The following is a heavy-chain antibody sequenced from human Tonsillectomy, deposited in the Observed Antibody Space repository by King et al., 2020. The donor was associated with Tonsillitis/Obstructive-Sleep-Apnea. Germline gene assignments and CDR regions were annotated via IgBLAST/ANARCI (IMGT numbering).Heavy chain of an antibody. Sequence: VQLQESGPGLVKPSETLSLTCTVSGGSFSSFYWSWIRQPPGKGLEWVGCIFYSGTTTYNPSLKSRVTISVDPSKSRISLKLSSVTAADTAVYYCAGTTVTTLEGDYMDVWGKGTTVTVSS. CDR3: AGTTVTTLEGDYMDV. CDR1: GGSFSSFY. V-gene: IGHV4-59*13. J-gene: IGHJ6*03. D-gene: IGHD3-16*01. CDR2: IFYSGTT.